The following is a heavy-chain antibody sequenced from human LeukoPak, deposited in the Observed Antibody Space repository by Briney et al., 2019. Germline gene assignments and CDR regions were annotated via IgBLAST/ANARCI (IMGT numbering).Heavy chain of an antibody. J-gene: IGHJ3*02. CDR1: GGSISNYF. CDR3: AREDSSSANAFDI. CDR2: ISYLGST. D-gene: IGHD6-13*01. V-gene: IGHV4-59*01. Sequence: SETLSLTCNVSGGSISNYFWSWIRQPPGRGLEWIGYISYLGSTNYNPSLKGRVTFSVDTSKNQISLRVISVTAADTAVYYCAREDSSSANAFDIWGQGTMVTVSS.